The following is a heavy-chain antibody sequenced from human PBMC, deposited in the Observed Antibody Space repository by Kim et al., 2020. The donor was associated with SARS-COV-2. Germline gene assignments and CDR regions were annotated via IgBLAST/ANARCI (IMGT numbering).Heavy chain of an antibody. D-gene: IGHD6-13*01. CDR2: ITSKARNYAT. V-gene: IGHV3-73*01. CDR1: GFSFGDSA. J-gene: IGHJ3*02. Sequence: GGSLRLSCAASGFSFGDSAMYWVRQASGKGLEWVGRITSKARNYATADDVSGKGRFIIYRADCKHPAYLQMNSLKNADTDLCSCTRVYAYGNSWWDAFG. CDR3: TRVYAYGNSWWDAFG.